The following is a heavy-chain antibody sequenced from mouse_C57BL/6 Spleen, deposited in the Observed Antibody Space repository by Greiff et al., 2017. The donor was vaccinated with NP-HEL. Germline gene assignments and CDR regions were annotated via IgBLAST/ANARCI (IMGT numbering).Heavy chain of an antibody. J-gene: IGHJ2*01. CDR3: ARRGGLAYFDY. CDR2: IDPSDSYT. V-gene: IGHV1-50*01. CDR1: GYTFTSYW. Sequence: VKLQQPGAELVKPGASVKLSCKASGYTFTSYWMQWVKQRPGQGLEWIGEIDPSDSYTNYNQKFKGKATLTVDTSSSTAYMQLSSLTSEDSAVYYCARRGGLAYFDYWGQGTTLTVSS.